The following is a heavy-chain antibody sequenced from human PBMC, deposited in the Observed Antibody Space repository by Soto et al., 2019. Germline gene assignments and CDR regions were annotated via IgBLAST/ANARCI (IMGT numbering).Heavy chain of an antibody. CDR1: GGSISSYY. J-gene: IGHJ5*02. V-gene: IGHV4-59*01. Sequence: SETLSLTCTVSGGSISSYYWSWIRQPPGKGLEWIGYIYYSGSTNYNPSLKSRVTISVDTSKNQFSLKMSSVTAADTAVYYCARDLEPVAGTDWFDPWGQGTLVTVS. CDR2: IYYSGST. D-gene: IGHD6-19*01. CDR3: ARDLEPVAGTDWFDP.